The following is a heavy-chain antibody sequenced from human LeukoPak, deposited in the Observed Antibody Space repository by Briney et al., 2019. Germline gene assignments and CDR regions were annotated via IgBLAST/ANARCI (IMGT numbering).Heavy chain of an antibody. CDR2: ISYDGSNK. CDR3: AKDRSYSYGYRTYYYYSMDV. Sequence: GGSLRLSCAASGFTFSSYGMHWVRQAPGKGLEWVAVISYDGSNKYYADSVKGRFTISRDNSKNTLYLQMNSLRAGDTAVYYCAKDRSYSYGYRTYYYYSMDVWGQGTTVTVSS. V-gene: IGHV3-30*18. D-gene: IGHD5-18*01. J-gene: IGHJ6*02. CDR1: GFTFSSYG.